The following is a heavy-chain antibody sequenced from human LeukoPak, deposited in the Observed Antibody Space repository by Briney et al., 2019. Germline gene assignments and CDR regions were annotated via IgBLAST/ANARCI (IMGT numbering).Heavy chain of an antibody. CDR2: INHSGST. V-gene: IGHV4-34*01. D-gene: IGHD1-26*01. CDR3: ARTRGGVGAAIHIDS. J-gene: IGHJ5*01. CDR1: GGSFSGYY. Sequence: SETLSLTCAVYGGSFSGYYWSWIRQPPGKGLEWIGEINHSGSTNYNPSLKSRVTMSVDTSKNQFSLTLTSVTAADTAVYYCARTRGGVGAAIHIDSWGQGAPVTVSS.